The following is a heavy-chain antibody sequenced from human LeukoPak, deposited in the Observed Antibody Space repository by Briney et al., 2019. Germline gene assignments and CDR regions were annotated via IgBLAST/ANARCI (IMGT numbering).Heavy chain of an antibody. CDR3: ARGVSDYYGSGSYYNWFDP. D-gene: IGHD3-10*01. J-gene: IGHJ5*02. V-gene: IGHV4-61*02. Sequence: SQTLSLTCTVSGGSISSGSYYWSWIRQPAGKGLEWIGRIYTSGSTNYNPSLKMRVTISVDTSKNQFSLKLSSVTAADTAVYYCARGVSDYYGSGSYYNWFDPWGQGTLVTVSS. CDR2: IYTSGST. CDR1: GGSISSGSYY.